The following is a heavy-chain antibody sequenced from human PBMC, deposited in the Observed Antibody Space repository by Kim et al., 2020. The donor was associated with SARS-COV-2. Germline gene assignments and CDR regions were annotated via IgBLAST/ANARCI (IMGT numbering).Heavy chain of an antibody. V-gene: IGHV3-66*01. CDR3: SLYSSGWYFVY. J-gene: IGHJ4*02. D-gene: IGHD6-19*01. Sequence: YNDESVTGKFTISRDNSKNTLYLQMNSLRAEDTAVYYCSLYSSGWYFVYWGQGTLVTVSS.